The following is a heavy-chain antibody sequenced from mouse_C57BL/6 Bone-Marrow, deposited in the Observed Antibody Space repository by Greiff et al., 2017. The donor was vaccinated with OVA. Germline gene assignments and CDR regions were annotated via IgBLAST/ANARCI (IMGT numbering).Heavy chain of an antibody. CDR2: IYPGGGYT. CDR1: GYTFTNYW. V-gene: IGHV1-63*01. D-gene: IGHD4-1*01. J-gene: IGHJ4*01. CDR3: ARWEFYAMDY. Sequence: QVQLVESGAELVRPGTSVKMSCKASGYTFTNYWIGWAKQRPGHGLEWIGDIYPGGGYTNYNEKFKGKATLTADKSSSTAYMQFSSLTSEDSAIYYCARWEFYAMDYWGQGTSVTVSS.